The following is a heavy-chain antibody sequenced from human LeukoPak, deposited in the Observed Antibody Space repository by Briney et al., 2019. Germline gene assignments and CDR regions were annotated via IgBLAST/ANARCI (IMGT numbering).Heavy chain of an antibody. CDR3: AKAYTIFGVVSPFDP. Sequence: GGSLRLSCAASGFTFDDYAMHWVRQAPGKGLEWGSGISWNSGSIGYADSVKGRFTISRDNAKNSLYLQMNSLRAEDTALYYCAKAYTIFGVVSPFDPWGQGTLVTVSS. V-gene: IGHV3-9*01. CDR2: ISWNSGSI. J-gene: IGHJ5*02. D-gene: IGHD3-3*01. CDR1: GFTFDDYA.